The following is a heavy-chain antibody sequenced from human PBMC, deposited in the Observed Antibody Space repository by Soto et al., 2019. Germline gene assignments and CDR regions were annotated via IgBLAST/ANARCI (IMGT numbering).Heavy chain of an antibody. CDR3: VKDEGTGPLGY. V-gene: IGHV3-64D*08. D-gene: IGHD1-1*01. Sequence: GGSLRLSCSASGFNFNRYAMHWVRQAPGKGLEYVSGVSNNGGSTYDADAVKGRFTISRDNSKNTLNLQMSSLRVEDTGVYYCVKDEGTGPLGYWGQGTLVTVSS. CDR1: GFNFNRYA. CDR2: VSNNGGST. J-gene: IGHJ4*02.